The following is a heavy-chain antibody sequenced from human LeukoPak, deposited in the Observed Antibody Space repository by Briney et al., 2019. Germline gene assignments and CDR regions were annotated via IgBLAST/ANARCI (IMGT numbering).Heavy chain of an antibody. CDR2: IQQTVGT. CDR1: GGSISSSNW. V-gene: IGHV4-4*02. CDR3: ARDSPDYYDSSGYYFGGHFDY. J-gene: IGHJ4*02. D-gene: IGHD3-22*01. Sequence: KPSETLSPTCSASGGSISSSNWWSWARQSPGKGLEWIGEIQQTVGTNYNPSLKTRVNIFVDKSKNQTSLKLTSVTAADTAVYYCARDSPDYYDSSGYYFGGHFDYWGQGTPVTVSS.